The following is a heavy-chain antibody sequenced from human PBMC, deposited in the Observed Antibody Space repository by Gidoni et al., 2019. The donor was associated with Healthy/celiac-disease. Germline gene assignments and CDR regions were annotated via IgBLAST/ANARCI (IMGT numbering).Heavy chain of an antibody. D-gene: IGHD6-13*01. CDR2: IKSKSDGGTT. V-gene: IGHV3-15*01. CDR1: EFTFSNAW. J-gene: IGHJ4*02. Sequence: EVQLVESGGGLVKPGGSLRLSCAASEFTFSNAWMSWVRHAPGKGLEWFGRIKSKSDGGTTDYAAPVKGRFTISRDDSKNTLYLQMNRLKTEDTAVYYCTTEGIAAAGVYYWGQGTLVTVSS. CDR3: TTEGIAAAGVYY.